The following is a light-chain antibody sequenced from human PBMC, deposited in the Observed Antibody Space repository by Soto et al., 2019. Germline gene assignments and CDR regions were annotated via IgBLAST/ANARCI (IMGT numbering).Light chain of an antibody. Sequence: QSVLTQPASVSGSPGQSISISCTGTSSDVGAYNYVSWYQQHPGKAPKLLLSEVSNRPSGVSDRFSGSKSGNTASLTISGLQAEDEADYYCSLLTTTSTYVYATAPKVAVL. CDR3: SLLTTTSTYV. CDR1: SSDVGAYNY. J-gene: IGLJ1*01. CDR2: EVS. V-gene: IGLV2-14*01.